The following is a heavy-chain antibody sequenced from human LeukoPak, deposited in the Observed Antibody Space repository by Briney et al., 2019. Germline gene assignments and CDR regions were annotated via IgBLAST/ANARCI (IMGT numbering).Heavy chain of an antibody. CDR1: GFTLSSYG. Sequence: GGSLRLSCAASGFTLSSYGMHWVRQAPGKGLEWVAVIWYDGSNKYYADSVKGRFTISRDNSKNTLYLQMNSLRAEDTAVYYCAREPTYGGNYLDYWGQGTLVTVSS. D-gene: IGHD4-23*01. J-gene: IGHJ4*02. V-gene: IGHV3-33*01. CDR3: AREPTYGGNYLDY. CDR2: IWYDGSNK.